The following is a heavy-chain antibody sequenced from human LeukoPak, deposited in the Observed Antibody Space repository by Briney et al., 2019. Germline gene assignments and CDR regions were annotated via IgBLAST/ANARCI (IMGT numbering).Heavy chain of an antibody. CDR3: ARGADRSGYSFYFDY. CDR2: INSDGSST. J-gene: IGHJ4*02. CDR1: GFTFSNYW. Sequence: GGSLRLSCAASGFTFSNYWMHWVRQTSGKGLVWVSRINSDGSSTIYADSVKGRFSISRDKAKNTLYLQMNSLRAEDTAVYYCARGADRSGYSFYFDYWGQGTLVTVSS. V-gene: IGHV3-74*01. D-gene: IGHD3-22*01.